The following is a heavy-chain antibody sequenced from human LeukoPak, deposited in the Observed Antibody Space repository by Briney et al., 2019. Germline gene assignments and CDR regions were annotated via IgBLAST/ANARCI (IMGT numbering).Heavy chain of an antibody. V-gene: IGHV4-39*01. CDR1: GGSIGSSSYY. CDR3: GRFLGYCSGGDCHWYVDF. CDR2: IYYSGST. D-gene: IGHD2-15*01. Sequence: SETLSLTCTVSGGSIGSSSYYWGWIRQPPGKGLEWIGSIYYSGSTYYNPSLKSRVTLSADMPNNRFSLTLNSVTAADTAVYYCGRFLGYCSGGDCHWYVDFWGRGTLVTVSS. J-gene: IGHJ2*01.